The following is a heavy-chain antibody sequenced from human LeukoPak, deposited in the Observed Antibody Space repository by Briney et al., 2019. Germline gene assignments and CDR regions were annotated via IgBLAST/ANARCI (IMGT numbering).Heavy chain of an antibody. J-gene: IGHJ6*03. CDR2: IYSGGST. V-gene: IGHV3-53*01. CDR3: ARDGARRTMVRGVVYYMDV. Sequence: GGSLRLSCAASGFTVSSNYMSWVRQAPGKGLEWVSVIYSGGSTYYADSVKGRFTISRDNAKNSLYLQMNSLRAEDTAVYYCARDGARRTMVRGVVYYMDVRGKGATVTISS. D-gene: IGHD3-10*01. CDR1: GFTVSSNY.